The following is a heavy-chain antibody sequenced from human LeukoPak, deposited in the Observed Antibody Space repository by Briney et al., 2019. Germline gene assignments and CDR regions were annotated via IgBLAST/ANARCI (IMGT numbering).Heavy chain of an antibody. J-gene: IGHJ5*02. Sequence: GGSLRLSCAASGFTFSSYWMSWVRQAPGKGLEWVANIKQDGSEKYYLDSVKGRFTISGDNAKNLLYLQMNSLRTEDTALYYCARGGTELVIPTSWGQGTLVTVSS. CDR3: ARGGTELVIPTS. V-gene: IGHV3-7*01. CDR2: IKQDGSEK. CDR1: GFTFSSYW. D-gene: IGHD3-9*01.